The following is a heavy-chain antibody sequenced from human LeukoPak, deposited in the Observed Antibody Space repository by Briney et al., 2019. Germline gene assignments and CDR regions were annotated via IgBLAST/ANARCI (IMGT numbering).Heavy chain of an antibody. CDR3: ARAPEDCSSTSCYPLYYFDY. CDR1: GYTFTTYT. Sequence: ASVKVSCKASGYTFTTYTMNWVRQAPGQGLEWMGWIGAYNGNTNYAQKLQGRVTMTTDTSTSTAYMELRSLRSDDTAVYYCARAPEDCSSTSCYPLYYFDYWGQGTLVTVS. D-gene: IGHD2-2*01. J-gene: IGHJ4*02. V-gene: IGHV1-18*01. CDR2: IGAYNGNT.